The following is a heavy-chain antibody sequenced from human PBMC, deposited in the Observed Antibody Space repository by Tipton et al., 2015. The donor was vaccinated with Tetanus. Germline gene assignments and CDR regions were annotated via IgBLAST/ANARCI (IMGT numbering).Heavy chain of an antibody. J-gene: IGHJ5*02. CDR1: GYSFTSHW. D-gene: IGHD6-6*01. V-gene: IGHV5-51*01. CDR3: ARMYSTSSPFGP. CDR2: IFPDDSDT. Sequence: QLVQSGADVKKPGESLKISCKASGYSFTSHWIGWVRQMPGKGLEWMGMIFPDDSDTRYSPSFQGHVTFSVDKSTSTVYLQWSSLKASDPAMYFCARMYSTSSPFGPWGQGTLVAVSS.